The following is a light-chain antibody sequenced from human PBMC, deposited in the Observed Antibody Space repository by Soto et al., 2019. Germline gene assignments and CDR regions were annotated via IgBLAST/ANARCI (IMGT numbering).Light chain of an antibody. Sequence: QSVLTQPASVSGSPGQSIIISCTGTSSDVGTYNLVSWYRQYPAKAPKLMIYEGSKRPSAVSNRFSGSQSGNAASLTISGLQAEDEADYYCCSYAGSGTYVFGSGTKLTVL. CDR1: SSDVGTYNL. V-gene: IGLV2-23*01. CDR3: CSYAGSGTYV. J-gene: IGLJ1*01. CDR2: EGS.